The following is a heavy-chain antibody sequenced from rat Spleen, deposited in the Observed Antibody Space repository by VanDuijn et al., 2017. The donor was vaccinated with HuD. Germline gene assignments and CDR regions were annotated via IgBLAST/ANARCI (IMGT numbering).Heavy chain of an antibody. J-gene: IGHJ3*01. D-gene: IGHD4-3*01. CDR3: ATRGYNSGFAY. CDR1: GFTFSSFA. V-gene: IGHV5-25*01. Sequence: EVQLVESGGGLVQTGRSMKLSCAASGFTFSSFAMAWVRQAPTKGLEWVASISYDGGNTYYRDSVKGRFTISRDNAKSTLYLQMDSLRSEDTATYYCATRGYNSGFAYWGQGTLVTVSS. CDR2: ISYDGGNT.